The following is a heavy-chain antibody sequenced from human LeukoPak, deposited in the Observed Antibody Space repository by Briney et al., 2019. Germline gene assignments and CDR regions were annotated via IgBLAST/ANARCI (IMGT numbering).Heavy chain of an antibody. CDR3: AKTVYDSNSYYYDFDY. Sequence: PGGSLRLSCAASGFTFSSYGMHWVRQAPGKGLEWVAVISYDGSNKYYADSVKGRFTISRDNSKNTLYLQMNSLRAEDTAVYYCAKTVYDSNSYYYDFDYWGQGTLVTVSS. V-gene: IGHV3-30*18. D-gene: IGHD3-22*01. CDR1: GFTFSSYG. CDR2: ISYDGSNK. J-gene: IGHJ4*02.